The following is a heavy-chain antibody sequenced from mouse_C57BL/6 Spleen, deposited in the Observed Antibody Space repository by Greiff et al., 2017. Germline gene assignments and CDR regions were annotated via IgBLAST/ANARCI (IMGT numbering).Heavy chain of an antibody. CDR2: IYPRSGNT. V-gene: IGHV1-81*01. CDR1: GYTFTSYG. J-gene: IGHJ4*01. D-gene: IGHD2-2*01. Sequence: QVQLQQSGAELARPGASVKLSCKASGYTFTSYGISWVKQRTGQGLEWIGEIYPRSGNTYYNEKFKGKATLTADKSSSTAYMELRSLTSEDSAVDFCAREGKGLEHYAMDYWGQGTSVTVSS. CDR3: AREGKGLEHYAMDY.